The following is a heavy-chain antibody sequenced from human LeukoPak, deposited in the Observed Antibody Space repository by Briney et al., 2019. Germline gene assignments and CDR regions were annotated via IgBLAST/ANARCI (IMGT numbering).Heavy chain of an antibody. CDR3: ASSPPYGGNHGPPYYFDY. V-gene: IGHV3-66*02. J-gene: IGHJ4*02. Sequence: GGSLRLSCAASGFTISSNYMSWVRQAPGKGLEWVSVIYSGGSTYYADSVKGRFTISRDNSKNTLYLQMSSLRAEDTAVYYCASSPPYGGNHGPPYYFDYWGQGTLVTVSS. CDR2: IYSGGST. CDR1: GFTISSNY. D-gene: IGHD4-23*01.